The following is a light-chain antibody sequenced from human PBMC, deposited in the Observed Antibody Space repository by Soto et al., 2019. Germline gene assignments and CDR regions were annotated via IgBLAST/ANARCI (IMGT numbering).Light chain of an antibody. CDR1: QSVSSN. CDR3: QQYNNWPLT. J-gene: IGKJ4*01. CDR2: GAS. Sequence: EIVMTQSPATLSVSPGERATLSCRASQSVSSNLAWYQQKPGQAPRLLIYGASTRATGIPARFSGSGSGTEFTLTISSVQSEDLAVYYCQQYNNWPLTFGGGTKVEIK. V-gene: IGKV3-15*01.